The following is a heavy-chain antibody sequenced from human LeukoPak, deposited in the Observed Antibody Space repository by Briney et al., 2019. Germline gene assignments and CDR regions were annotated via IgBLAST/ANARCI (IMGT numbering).Heavy chain of an antibody. CDR2: INPNSGGI. V-gene: IGHV1-2*04. J-gene: IGHJ5*02. CDR3: ARGLNYYGSGSYRDWFDP. Sequence: VSVKVSCKASGYTFTGYYMHWVRQAPGQGLEWMGWINPNSGGINYAQKFQGWVTMTRDTSISTAYMELSRLRSDDTAVYYCARGLNYYGSGSYRDWFDPWGQGTLVTVSS. D-gene: IGHD3-10*01. CDR1: GYTFTGYY.